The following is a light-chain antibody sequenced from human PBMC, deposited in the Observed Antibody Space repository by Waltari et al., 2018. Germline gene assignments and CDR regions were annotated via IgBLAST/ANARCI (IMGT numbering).Light chain of an antibody. CDR3: QQRSNWPRGYT. Sequence: EIVLTQSPATLSLSPGERATLSCRASQSVSSYLAWYQQKPGQAPRLLIYDASNRATGIPARVSGSGAGTDFTLTISSLEPEDFAVYCSQQRSNWPRGYTFGQGTKLEIK. CDR2: DAS. V-gene: IGKV3-11*01. J-gene: IGKJ2*01. CDR1: QSVSSY.